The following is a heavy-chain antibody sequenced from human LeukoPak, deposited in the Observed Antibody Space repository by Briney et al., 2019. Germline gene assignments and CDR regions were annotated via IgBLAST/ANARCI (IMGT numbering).Heavy chain of an antibody. CDR3: ARTPLTRSTVTTGPWYFDY. Sequence: PSETLSLTCTVSGGSISSNYWSWIRQPPGKGLEWIGYIYYSGSTKYNPSLKSRVTTSVDTSKNQFSLKLSSVTAADTAVYYCARTPLTRSTVTTGPWYFDYWGQGTLVTVSS. J-gene: IGHJ4*02. V-gene: IGHV4-59*01. CDR1: GGSISSNY. CDR2: IYYSGST. D-gene: IGHD4-17*01.